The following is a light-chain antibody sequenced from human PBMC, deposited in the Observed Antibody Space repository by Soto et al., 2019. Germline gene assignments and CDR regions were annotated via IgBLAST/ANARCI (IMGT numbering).Light chain of an antibody. CDR1: SSNIGSNT. V-gene: IGLV1-44*01. J-gene: IGLJ2*01. CDR2: SNN. Sequence: QSVLTQPPSASGTPGQRVTISCSGSSSNIGSNTVNWYQQLPGTAPKLLIYSNNQRPSGVPDRFSGSKSGTSASLAISGLQAEDEADYYCPSWDDSLNGSVVFGGGTQLTVL. CDR3: PSWDDSLNGSVV.